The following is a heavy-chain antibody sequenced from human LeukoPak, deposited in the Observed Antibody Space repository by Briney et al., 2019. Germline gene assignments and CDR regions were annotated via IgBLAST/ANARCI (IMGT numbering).Heavy chain of an antibody. V-gene: IGHV3-33*01. CDR3: AGDAFNGFDP. CDR1: GFIFSSYR. CDR2: IWYDGSNK. Sequence: GGSLRLSCAASGFIFSSYRMHWVRQAPGRGLEWVAVIWYDGSNKYYADSVKGRFTIPRDNSKNALYLQMNSLRAEDTAGYYCAGDAFNGFDPWGQGTLVTVSS. D-gene: IGHD3-3*02. J-gene: IGHJ5*02.